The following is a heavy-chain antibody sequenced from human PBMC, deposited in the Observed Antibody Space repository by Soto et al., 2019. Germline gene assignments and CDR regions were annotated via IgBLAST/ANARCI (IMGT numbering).Heavy chain of an antibody. V-gene: IGHV3-64D*06. CDR1: GFTFSSYA. Sequence: GGSLRLSCSACGFTFSSYAIHWVRQAPGKGLEYVSAISSNGVSTYYADSVKGRFTISRDNSKNTLYLQMSSLRAEDTAVYYCVKASGSGSYYYFDYWGQGTLVTVSS. J-gene: IGHJ4*02. CDR3: VKASGSGSYYYFDY. CDR2: ISSNGVST. D-gene: IGHD3-10*01.